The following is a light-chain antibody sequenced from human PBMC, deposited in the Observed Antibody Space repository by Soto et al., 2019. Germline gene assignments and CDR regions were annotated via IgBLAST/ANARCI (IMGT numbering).Light chain of an antibody. J-gene: IGLJ1*01. CDR1: SGHNIYA. V-gene: IGLV4-69*01. CDR2: LDSDGSH. Sequence: QPVLTQSPSASASLRASVTLTCTLTSGHNIYAIAWHQHQPEKGPRFLINLDSDGSHNRGDGIPDRFSVSSSGTERYLTISHLQPEDEADYYCQTWGTGPYVFGSGTKVTVL. CDR3: QTWGTGPYV.